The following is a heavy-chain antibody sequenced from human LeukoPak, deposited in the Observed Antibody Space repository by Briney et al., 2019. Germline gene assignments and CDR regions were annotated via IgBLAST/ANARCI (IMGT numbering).Heavy chain of an antibody. V-gene: IGHV4-59*01. CDR3: AGHDSSGYYYEVGYFDY. D-gene: IGHD3-22*01. J-gene: IGHJ4*02. Sequence: SETLSLTCTVSGGSISSYYWSWIRQPPGKGLEWIGYIYYSGSTNYNPSLKSRVTISVDTSKNQFSLKLSSVTAADTAVYYCAGHDSSGYYYEVGYFDYWGQGTLVTVSS. CDR2: IYYSGST. CDR1: GGSISSYY.